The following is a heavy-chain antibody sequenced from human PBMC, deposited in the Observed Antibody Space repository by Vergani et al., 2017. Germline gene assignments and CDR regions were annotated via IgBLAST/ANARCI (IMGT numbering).Heavy chain of an antibody. CDR2: INPTTGNP. CDR1: GYSFNNYA. CDR3: ARAKRGRLAVGATDA. V-gene: IGHV7-4-1*01. D-gene: IGHD6-19*01. J-gene: IGHJ5*02. Sequence: QEQLVQSGSELKKPGASVKVSCKASGYSFNNYAIHWVRQAPGQGLEWMGWINPTTGNPTYARAFTGRFVFSLDTSISTAYRQIGSLKAGDTAVYFCARAKRGRLAVGATDAWGQGTLLTVSS.